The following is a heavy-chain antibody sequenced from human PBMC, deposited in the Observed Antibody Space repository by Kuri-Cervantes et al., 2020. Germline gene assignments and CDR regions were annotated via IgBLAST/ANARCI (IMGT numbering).Heavy chain of an antibody. CDR3: AKLISSVPTHY. J-gene: IGHJ4*02. CDR1: GFTFSNAW. Sequence: GESLKISCAASGFTFSNAWMSWVRQAPGKGLQWVSAISDRGDSTFYADSVKGRFTISRDNSKGTLYLQMNALRAEDTAVYYCAKLISSVPTHYWGQGTLVTVSS. D-gene: IGHD2/OR15-2a*01. CDR2: ISDRGDST. V-gene: IGHV3-23*01.